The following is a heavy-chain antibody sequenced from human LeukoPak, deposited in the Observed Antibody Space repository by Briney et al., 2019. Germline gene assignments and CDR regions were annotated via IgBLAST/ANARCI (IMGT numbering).Heavy chain of an antibody. D-gene: IGHD1-14*01. CDR1: GASINNNY. CDR2: VYSNGNT. J-gene: IGHJ2*01. V-gene: IGHV4-59*01. Sequence: SETLSLTCAVSGASINNNYWTWVRQPPGKGLEWIGYVYSNGNTNYNPSLKGRVTMSIETSKNQFSLQLPSVTAADTAVYYCASGTFDGPLYGTYWYFHVWGRGTLVTVSS. CDR3: ASGTFDGPLYGTYWYFHV.